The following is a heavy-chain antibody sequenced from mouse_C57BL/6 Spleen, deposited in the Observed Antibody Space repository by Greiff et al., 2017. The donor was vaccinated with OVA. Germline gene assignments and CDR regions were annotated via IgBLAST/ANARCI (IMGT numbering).Heavy chain of an antibody. CDR1: GYTFTDYN. Sequence: EVQLVESGPELVKPGASVKMSCKASGYTFTDYNMHWVKQSHGKSLEWIGYINPNNGGTSYNQKFKGKATLTVNKSSSTAYMELRSLTSEDSAVYYCARGERRYGSSYGDWYFDVWGTGTTVTVSS. D-gene: IGHD1-1*01. CDR2: INPNNGGT. V-gene: IGHV1-22*01. J-gene: IGHJ1*03. CDR3: ARGERRYGSSYGDWYFDV.